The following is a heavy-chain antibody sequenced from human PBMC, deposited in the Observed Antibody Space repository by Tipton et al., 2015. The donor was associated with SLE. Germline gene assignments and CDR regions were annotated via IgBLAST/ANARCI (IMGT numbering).Heavy chain of an antibody. CDR1: RFVFSNYW. V-gene: IGHV3-7*01. D-gene: IGHD3-22*01. CDR2: VKHDGSEE. J-gene: IGHJ4*02. Sequence: TLSLTCAGSRFVFSNYWMTWVRQAPGKGLEWVAMVKHDGSEEFYGDSVKGRFTISRDNAKNSLYLQMNSLRPEDTAVYYCKSGHYYDVDYWGQGTLVTVSS. CDR3: KSGHYYDVDY.